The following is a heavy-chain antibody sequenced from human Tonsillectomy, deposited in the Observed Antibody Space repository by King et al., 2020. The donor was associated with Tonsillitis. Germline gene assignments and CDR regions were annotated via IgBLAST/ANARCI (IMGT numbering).Heavy chain of an antibody. J-gene: IGHJ4*02. V-gene: IGHV3-30*18. CDR2: ISYDGSNK. CDR3: AKGNYVVPADSVDY. D-gene: IGHD2-2*01. CDR1: GFTLRSYG. Sequence: VQLVESGGGVVQPGRSLRLSCAASGFTLRSYGMHWVRQAPGKGLEWVAVISYDGSNKFYADSVKGRFTISRDNSKNTLYLQMNSLRVEDTAVYFCAKGNYVVPADSVDYWGQGTLVSVSS.